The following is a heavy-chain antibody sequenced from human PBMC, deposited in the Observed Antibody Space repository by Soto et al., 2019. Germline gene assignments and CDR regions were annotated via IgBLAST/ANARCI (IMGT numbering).Heavy chain of an antibody. V-gene: IGHV4-34*01. D-gene: IGHD4-17*01. Sequence: PSETLSLTCAVYGGSFSGYYWSWTRQPPGKGLEWIGEINHSGSTNYNPSLKSRVTISVDTSKNQFSLKLSSVTAADTAVYYCARGQTQSPMTTTNFDYWGQGTLVTVSS. CDR3: ARGQTQSPMTTTNFDY. CDR1: GGSFSGYY. J-gene: IGHJ4*02. CDR2: INHSGST.